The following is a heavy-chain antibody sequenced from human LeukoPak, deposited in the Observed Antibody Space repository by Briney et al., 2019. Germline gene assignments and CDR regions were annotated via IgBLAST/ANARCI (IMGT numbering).Heavy chain of an antibody. Sequence: GGSLRLSCAASGFAFNTYAMHWVRQAPGQGLEWVALIWHDGSHKFYSNSVRGQFTISRDNSKNTVSLQMNNLRPEDTAVYYCAREIFGSGSYTDFWGQGTLVTVSS. J-gene: IGHJ4*02. CDR2: IWHDGSHK. CDR3: AREIFGSGSYTDF. D-gene: IGHD3-10*01. CDR1: GFAFNTYA. V-gene: IGHV3-33*01.